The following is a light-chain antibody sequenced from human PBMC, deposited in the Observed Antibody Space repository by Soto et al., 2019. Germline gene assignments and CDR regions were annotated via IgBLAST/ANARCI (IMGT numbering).Light chain of an antibody. J-gene: IGKJ3*01. CDR1: QSVSSSY. Sequence: EIVLTQSPGTLSLSPGERATLSCRASQSVSSSYLAWYQQKPGQSPRLLMYGASTRATDIPARFSGGGSGTEFTLTISSLQSEDVAIYYCQQYHDWPPITFGPGTKVDIK. V-gene: IGKV3-15*01. CDR3: QQYHDWPPIT. CDR2: GAS.